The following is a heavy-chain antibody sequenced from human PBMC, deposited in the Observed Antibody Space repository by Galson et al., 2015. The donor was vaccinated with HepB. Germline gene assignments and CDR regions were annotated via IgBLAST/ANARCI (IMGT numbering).Heavy chain of an antibody. J-gene: IGHJ2*01. CDR2: VDPEDGET. Sequence: VKVSCKVSGYTFTDYYMHWVQQAPGKGLEWMGLVDPEDGETIYAEKFQGRVTITADTSTDTAYMELSSLRSEDTAVYYCATWDYGGNSRGAGGYWYFDLWGRGTLVTVSS. D-gene: IGHD4-23*01. CDR3: ATWDYGGNSRGAGGYWYFDL. CDR1: GYTFTDYY. V-gene: IGHV1-69-2*01.